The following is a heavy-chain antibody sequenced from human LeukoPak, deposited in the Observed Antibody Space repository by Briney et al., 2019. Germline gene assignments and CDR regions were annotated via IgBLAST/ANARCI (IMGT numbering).Heavy chain of an antibody. CDR3: ARGGGARPDY. Sequence: AGGSLRLSCTASGFTFSSYGMNWVRRAPGKGLKWVSYISSSSSAINYADSVKGRFTISRDNAKNSLFLQMNSLRDEDTAMYYCARGGGARPDYWGQGTLVTVSS. V-gene: IGHV3-48*02. CDR2: ISSSSSAI. CDR1: GFTFSSYG. J-gene: IGHJ4*02. D-gene: IGHD3-10*01.